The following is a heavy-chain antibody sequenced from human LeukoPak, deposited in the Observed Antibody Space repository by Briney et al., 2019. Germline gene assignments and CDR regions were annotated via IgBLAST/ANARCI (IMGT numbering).Heavy chain of an antibody. CDR2: ISSSGSTI. V-gene: IGHV3-48*03. CDR1: GFTPSSYE. CDR3: AELGITMIGGV. J-gene: IGHJ6*04. Sequence: PGGSLRLSCAASGFTPSSYEMNWVRQAPGKGLEWVSYISSSGSTIYYADSVKGRFTISRDNAKNSLYLQMNSLRAEDTAVYYCAELGITMIGGVWGKGTTVTISS. D-gene: IGHD3-10*02.